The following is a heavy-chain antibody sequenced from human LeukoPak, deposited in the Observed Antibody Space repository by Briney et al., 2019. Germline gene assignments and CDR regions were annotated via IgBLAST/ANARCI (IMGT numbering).Heavy chain of an antibody. J-gene: IGHJ4*02. D-gene: IGHD2-21*02. V-gene: IGHV3-48*04. CDR1: GFTFSSYA. CDR2: ISSSGSTI. Sequence: GGSLRLSCAASGFTFSSYAMSWVRQAPGKGLEWVSYISSSGSTIYYADSVEGRFTISRDNAKNSQYLQMNSLRVEDTALYYCARAQTYGDSRLLLDYWGQGTLVTISS. CDR3: ARAQTYGDSRLLLDY.